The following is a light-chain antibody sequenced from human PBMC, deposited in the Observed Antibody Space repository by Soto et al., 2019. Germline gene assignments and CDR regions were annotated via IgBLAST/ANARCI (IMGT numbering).Light chain of an antibody. CDR3: QVWDSSSDQNYV. V-gene: IGLV3-21*04. CDR2: YDS. J-gene: IGLJ1*01. Sequence: SYELTQPPSVSVAPGKTARITCGGNNIGSKSVHWYQQKPGQAPVLVIYYDSDRPSGIPERLSGSNSGNTATLTISRVEAGDEADYYCQVWDSSSDQNYVFGTGNKLTVL. CDR1: NIGSKS.